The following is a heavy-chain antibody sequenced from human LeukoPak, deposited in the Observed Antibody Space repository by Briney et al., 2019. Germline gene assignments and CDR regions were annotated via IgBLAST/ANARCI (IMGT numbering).Heavy chain of an antibody. D-gene: IGHD2-2*02. CDR3: AREGCSSTSCYT. J-gene: IGHJ5*02. CDR2: INPNSGGT. CDR1: GYTFIDYY. V-gene: IGHV1-2*02. Sequence: ASVKVSCKASGYTFIDYYMHWVRQAPGQGLEWMGWINPNSGGTNYAQKFQGRVTMTRDTSISTAYMELSRLRSDDTAVYYCAREGCSSTSCYTWGQGTLVTVSS.